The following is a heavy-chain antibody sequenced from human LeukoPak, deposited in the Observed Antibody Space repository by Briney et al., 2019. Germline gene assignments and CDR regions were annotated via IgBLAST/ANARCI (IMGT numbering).Heavy chain of an antibody. V-gene: IGHV1-69*05. CDR3: ARGRYSRSSHFDY. D-gene: IGHD6-6*01. Sequence: SVKVSCKASGGTFSSYAISWVRQAPGQGLEWMGGILPIFGTANYAQKFQGRVTITTDESTSTAYMELSSLRSEDTAVYYCARGRYSRSSHFDYWGQGTLVTVSS. J-gene: IGHJ4*02. CDR1: GGTFSSYA. CDR2: ILPIFGTA.